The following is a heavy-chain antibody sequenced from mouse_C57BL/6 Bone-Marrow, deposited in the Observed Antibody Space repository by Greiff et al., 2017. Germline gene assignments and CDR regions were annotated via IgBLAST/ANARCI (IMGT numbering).Heavy chain of an antibody. V-gene: IGHV14-4*01. CDR2: IDPENGGT. J-gene: IGHJ3*01. Sequence: EVQLQESGAELVRPGASVKLSCTASGFNIKGDDIHWVKQRPEQGLEWIGWIDPENGGTEYDSKFQGKATITADTSSNTAYLQLSSLTAEDTAVYYGTTDNDGYPHFAYWGQGTLVTVS. CDR3: TTDNDGYPHFAY. D-gene: IGHD2-3*01. CDR1: GFNIKGDD.